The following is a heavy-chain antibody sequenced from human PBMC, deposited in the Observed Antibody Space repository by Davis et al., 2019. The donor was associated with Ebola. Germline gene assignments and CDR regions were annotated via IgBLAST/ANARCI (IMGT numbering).Heavy chain of an antibody. CDR3: ARDTELSSGYYYYGMDV. V-gene: IGHV3-11*01. CDR1: GFTFSDYY. J-gene: IGHJ6*02. Sequence: GESLKISCAASGFTFSDYYMSWIRQAPGKGLEWVSYISSSGSTIYYADSVKGRFTISRDNAKNSLYLQMNSLRAEDTAVYYCARDTELSSGYYYYGMDVWGQGTTVTVSS. D-gene: IGHD6-25*01. CDR2: ISSSGSTI.